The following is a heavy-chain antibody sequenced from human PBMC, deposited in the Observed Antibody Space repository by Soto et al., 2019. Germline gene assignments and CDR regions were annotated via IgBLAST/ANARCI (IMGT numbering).Heavy chain of an antibody. D-gene: IGHD1-1*01. CDR2: LYYSGST. J-gene: IGHJ4*02. CDR1: GGYISSSSYY. CDR3: ARHGIGFDY. V-gene: IGHV4-39*01. Sequence: TLETMSLTCTVSGGYISSSSYYWGWIRQPPGKGLEWIGSLYYSGSTYYNPSLKSRITISVDTSKNQFSLKLSSVTAADTAVYYCARHGIGFDYWGQGTLVTVSS.